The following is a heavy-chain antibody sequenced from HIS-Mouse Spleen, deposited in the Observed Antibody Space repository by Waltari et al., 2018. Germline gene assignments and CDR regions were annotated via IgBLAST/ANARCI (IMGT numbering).Heavy chain of an antibody. J-gene: IGHJ4*02. Sequence: QVQLVESGGGVVQPGRSLRLSCAGSGVTFSTYGMHWVRQAPGKGLEWVAVISYDGSNKYYADSVKGRFTISRDNSKNTLYLQMNSLRAEDTAVYYCAKDKHHAFDYWGQGTLVTVSS. V-gene: IGHV3-30*18. CDR1: GVTFSTYG. CDR3: AKDKHHAFDY. CDR2: ISYDGSNK.